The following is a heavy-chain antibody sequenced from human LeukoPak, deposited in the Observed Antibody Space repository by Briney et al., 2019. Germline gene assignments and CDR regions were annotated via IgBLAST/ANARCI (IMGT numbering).Heavy chain of an antibody. CDR2: IYTSGST. J-gene: IGHJ4*02. V-gene: IGHV4-4*07. D-gene: IGHD1-20*01. CDR3: ARSYNWNDPYFDY. Sequence: SETLSLTCAVSGGSISIYYWSWIRQPAGKGLEWIGRIYTSGSTNYNPSLKSRVTMSVDTSKNQFSLKLSPVTAADTAVYYCARSYNWNDPYFDYWGQGTLVTVSS. CDR1: GGSISIYY.